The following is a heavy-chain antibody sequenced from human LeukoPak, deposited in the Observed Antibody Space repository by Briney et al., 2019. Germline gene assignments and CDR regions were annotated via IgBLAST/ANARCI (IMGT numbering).Heavy chain of an antibody. CDR2: ISGSGGST. V-gene: IGHV3-23*01. CDR1: GFTFSSYA. CDR3: AKDTQVVPAATPDY. D-gene: IGHD2-2*01. Sequence: GGPLRLSCAASGFTFSSYAMSWVRQAPGKGLEWVSAISGSGGSTYYADSVKGRFTISRDNSKNTLYLQMSSLRAEDTAVYYCAKDTQVVPAATPDYWGQGTLVTVSS. J-gene: IGHJ4*02.